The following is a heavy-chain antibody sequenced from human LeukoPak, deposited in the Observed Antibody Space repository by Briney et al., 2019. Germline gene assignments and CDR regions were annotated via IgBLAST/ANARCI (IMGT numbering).Heavy chain of an antibody. CDR3: ARALKSYYDSWNWFDP. D-gene: IGHD3-22*01. Sequence: GGSLRLACAASGFRFSSYAMSWVRQAPGKGLEWVSAISGSGVSTYYGDSVKGRFTISRDNSKNTLYLQMNSLRAEDTAVYYCARALKSYYDSWNWFDPWGQGTLVTVSS. CDR1: GFRFSSYA. CDR2: ISGSGVST. J-gene: IGHJ5*02. V-gene: IGHV3-23*01.